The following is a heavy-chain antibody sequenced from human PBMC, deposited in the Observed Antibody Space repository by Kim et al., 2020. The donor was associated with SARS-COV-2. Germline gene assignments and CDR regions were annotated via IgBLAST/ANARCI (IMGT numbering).Heavy chain of an antibody. D-gene: IGHD4-17*01. V-gene: IGHV4-59*01. CDR3: ARVGATVTTYLIFDP. CDR2: IYYSGST. J-gene: IGHJ5*02. CDR1: GGSISSYY. Sequence: SETLSLTCTVSGGSISSYYWSWIRQPPGKGLEWIGYIYYSGSTNYNPSLKSRVTISVDTSKNQFSLKLSSVPAADTAVYYCARVGATVTTYLIFDPWGQGTLVTVSS.